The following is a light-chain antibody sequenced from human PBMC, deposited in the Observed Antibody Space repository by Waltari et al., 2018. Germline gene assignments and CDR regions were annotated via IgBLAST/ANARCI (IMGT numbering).Light chain of an antibody. V-gene: IGKV3-15*01. CDR3: QQYNTWPH. Sequence: EIAMTQSPATLSVSPGERATLSCTASQSVSSNLAWYQHKPGQAPRLLFYDASTRATGIPARFSGSGSGTEFTLTISSLQSEDFAVYYCQQYNTWPHFGPGTKLEI. CDR1: QSVSSN. CDR2: DAS. J-gene: IGKJ2*01.